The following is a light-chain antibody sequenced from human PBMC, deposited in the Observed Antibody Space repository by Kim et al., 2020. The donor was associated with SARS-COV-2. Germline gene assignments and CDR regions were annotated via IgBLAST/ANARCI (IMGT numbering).Light chain of an antibody. Sequence: PGERATLSCRASQTVSSNLAWYQHKPDQGPGLLIYGASTRATGIPARFSGSGSGTEFTLTISSLQSEDFAVYYCHQYNDWPRALTFGGGTKVDIK. V-gene: IGKV3-15*01. CDR1: QTVSSN. J-gene: IGKJ4*01. CDR2: GAS. CDR3: HQYNDWPRALT.